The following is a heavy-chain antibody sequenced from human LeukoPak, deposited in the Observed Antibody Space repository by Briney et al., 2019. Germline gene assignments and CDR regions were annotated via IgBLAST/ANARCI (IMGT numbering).Heavy chain of an antibody. V-gene: IGHV4-59*01. J-gene: IGHJ5*02. CDR2: IYYSGST. Sequence: SETLSLTCTVSGGSISSYYWSWIRQPPGKGLEWIGDIYYSGSTNYNPSLKSRVTISVDTSKNQFSLKLSSVTAADTAVYYCARDERRLVRGVIQNWFDPWGQGTLVTVSS. CDR3: ARDERRLVRGVIQNWFDP. D-gene: IGHD3-10*01. CDR1: GGSISSYY.